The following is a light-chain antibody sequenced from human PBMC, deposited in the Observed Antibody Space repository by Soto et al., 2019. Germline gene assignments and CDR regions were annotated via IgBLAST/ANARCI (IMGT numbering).Light chain of an antibody. J-gene: IGKJ1*01. CDR2: GAS. Sequence: EIVLTQSPGTLSLSPGERATLSCRASQSVRSSYLAWYQQKPGQAPRLLIYGASSRATGIPDRFSGSGSGTDFTLTISRLEPEDFAVYYCQQYSSSPRTFGQVTKVEIK. CDR1: QSVRSSY. CDR3: QQYSSSPRT. V-gene: IGKV3-20*01.